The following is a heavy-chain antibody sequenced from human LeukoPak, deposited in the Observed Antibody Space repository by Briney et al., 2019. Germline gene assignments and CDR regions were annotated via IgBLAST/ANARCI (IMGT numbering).Heavy chain of an antibody. CDR1: GYSFSRYW. Sequence: GESLKISGKGLGYSFSRYWSAWVRQRPGKGLEWMGIIYPGGSETRYDPSFEGQVTISADGSTTTAYLQWSSLRASDTAMYYCARASRDGHNNNFDHWGQGTLVSVSS. CDR3: ARASRDGHNNNFDH. CDR2: IYPGGSET. V-gene: IGHV5-51*01. J-gene: IGHJ4*02. D-gene: IGHD5-24*01.